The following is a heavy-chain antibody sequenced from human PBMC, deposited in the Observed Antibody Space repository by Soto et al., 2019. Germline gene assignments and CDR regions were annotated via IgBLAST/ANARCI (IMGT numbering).Heavy chain of an antibody. D-gene: IGHD5-18*01. CDR2: MNPNSGNT. CDR1: GYTFTSYG. J-gene: IGHJ4*02. CDR3: ARGFRRGYSFPGY. V-gene: IGHV1-8*01. Sequence: ASVKVSCKASGYTFTSYGINCVRQATGQGLEWMGWMNPNSGNTGYAQKFQGRVTMTRNTSISTAYMELSSLRSEDTAVYYCARGFRRGYSFPGYWGQGTLVTVSS.